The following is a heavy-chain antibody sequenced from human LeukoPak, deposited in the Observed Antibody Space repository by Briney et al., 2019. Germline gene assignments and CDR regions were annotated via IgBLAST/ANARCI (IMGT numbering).Heavy chain of an antibody. V-gene: IGHV3-7*05. CDR1: GFTFSSYW. D-gene: IGHD3-9*01. Sequence: GGSLTLSCAASGFTFSSYWMIWVRQAPGKGLEWVASIKQYGSDKHYVDSVKGRLTISRDNANNSLFLQMNSLRAEDTAVYYCETSIIVTGLIDYWGQGTLISVSS. CDR3: ETSIIVTGLIDY. CDR2: IKQYGSDK. J-gene: IGHJ4*02.